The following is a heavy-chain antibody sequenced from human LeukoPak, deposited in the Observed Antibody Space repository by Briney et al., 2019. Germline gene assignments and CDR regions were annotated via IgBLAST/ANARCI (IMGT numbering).Heavy chain of an antibody. CDR1: GYSVSSGYY. D-gene: IGHD2-2*01. CDR3: AGIVVVPAAPYNWNWSGFDP. Sequence: SETLSLTCTVSGYSVSSGYYWGWIRQPPGKGLEWVGSIYHSGSTYYNPSLKSRVTISVDKSKNQFSLKLSSVTAADTAVYYCAGIVVVPAAPYNWNWSGFDPWGQGTLVTVSS. J-gene: IGHJ5*02. V-gene: IGHV4-38-2*02. CDR2: IYHSGST.